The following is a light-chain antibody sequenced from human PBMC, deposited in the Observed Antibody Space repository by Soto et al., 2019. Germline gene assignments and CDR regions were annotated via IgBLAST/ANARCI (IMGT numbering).Light chain of an antibody. CDR3: QQYGRSPWT. CDR2: GAS. J-gene: IGKJ1*01. Sequence: EIVLTQSPGTLSLSPGERATLSCRASQSVDTTYLAWYQQNPGQAPRLLIYGASSRATGIPDSFSGSGSGTDFTLTISRLEPEDFAVYYCQQYGRSPWTFGQGTKVEIK. CDR1: QSVDTTY. V-gene: IGKV3-20*01.